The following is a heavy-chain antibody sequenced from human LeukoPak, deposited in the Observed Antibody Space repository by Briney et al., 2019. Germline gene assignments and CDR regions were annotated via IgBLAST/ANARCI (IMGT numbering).Heavy chain of an antibody. D-gene: IGHD2-15*01. Sequence: SETLSLTCTVSGGSISSGGYYWSWIRQHPGKGLEWIGYIYYSGSTYYNPSLKSRVTISVDTSKNQFSLKLSSVTAADTAVYYCARGLPDCSGGSCCPGWFDPWGQGTLVTVSS. CDR2: IYYSGST. CDR3: ARGLPDCSGGSCCPGWFDP. CDR1: GGSISSGGYY. V-gene: IGHV4-31*03. J-gene: IGHJ5*02.